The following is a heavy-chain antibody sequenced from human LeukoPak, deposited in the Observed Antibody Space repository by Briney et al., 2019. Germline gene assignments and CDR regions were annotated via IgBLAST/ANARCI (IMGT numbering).Heavy chain of an antibody. Sequence: ASVKVSCKASGYTFTSYGISWVRQAPGQGLEWMGWISAYNGNTNYAQKLQGRVTMTTDTSTSTAYMELRSLRSDDTAVYYCARDQVMVVAATPAYYYGMDVWGQGTTVTVSS. D-gene: IGHD2-15*01. CDR3: ARDQVMVVAATPAYYYGMDV. J-gene: IGHJ6*02. CDR2: ISAYNGNT. V-gene: IGHV1-18*01. CDR1: GYTFTSYG.